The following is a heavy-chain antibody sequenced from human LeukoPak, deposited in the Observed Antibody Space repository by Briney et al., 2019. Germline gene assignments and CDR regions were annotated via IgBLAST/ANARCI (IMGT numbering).Heavy chain of an antibody. Sequence: ASVKVSCKASGYTFIGYYMHWVRQAPGQGLEWMGIINPSGGSTSYAQKFQGRVTMTRDMSTSTVYMELNSLRAEDTAVYYCARARLRDPFDYWGQGTLVTVSS. V-gene: IGHV1-46*01. D-gene: IGHD4-17*01. J-gene: IGHJ4*02. CDR1: GYTFIGYY. CDR2: INPSGGST. CDR3: ARARLRDPFDY.